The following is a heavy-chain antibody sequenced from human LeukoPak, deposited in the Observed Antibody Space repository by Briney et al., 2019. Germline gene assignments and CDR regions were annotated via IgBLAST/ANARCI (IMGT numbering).Heavy chain of an antibody. Sequence: PSETLSLTCTVSGGSISSYYWSWIRQPPGKGLEWIGYIYYSGSTNYNPSLKSRVTISVDTSKNQFSLKLSSVTAADTAVYYCARGRAVYYYYYYYMDVWGKGTTVTVSS. J-gene: IGHJ6*03. CDR2: IYYSGST. V-gene: IGHV4-59*08. CDR1: GGSISSYY. CDR3: ARGRAVYYYYYYYMDV.